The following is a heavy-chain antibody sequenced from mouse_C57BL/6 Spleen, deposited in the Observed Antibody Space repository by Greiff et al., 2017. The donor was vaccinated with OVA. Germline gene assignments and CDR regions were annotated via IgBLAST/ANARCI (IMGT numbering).Heavy chain of an antibody. CDR3: ARVYDYDVGYYAMDY. CDR2: INYDGSST. J-gene: IGHJ4*01. CDR1: GFTFSDYY. Sequence: DVKLQESEGGLVQPGSSMKLSCTASGFTFSDYYMAWVRQVPEKGLEWVANINYDGSSTYYLDSLKSRFIISRDNAKNILYLQMSSLKSEDTATYYCARVYDYDVGYYAMDYWGQGTSVTVSS. V-gene: IGHV5-16*01. D-gene: IGHD2-4*01.